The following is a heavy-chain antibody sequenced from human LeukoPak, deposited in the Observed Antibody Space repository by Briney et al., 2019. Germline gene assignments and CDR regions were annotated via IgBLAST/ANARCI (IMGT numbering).Heavy chain of an antibody. J-gene: IGHJ4*02. Sequence: GGSLRLSCAASGFTFSSYSMNWVRQAPGKGLEWVSGISGRDGSTYYADSVRGRFTISRDNSKNTLYLQMYSLRAEDTAVYYCAKAGSWYYFDYWGQGTLVTVSS. CDR2: ISGRDGST. CDR3: AKAGSWYYFDY. D-gene: IGHD6-13*01. V-gene: IGHV3-23*01. CDR1: GFTFSSYS.